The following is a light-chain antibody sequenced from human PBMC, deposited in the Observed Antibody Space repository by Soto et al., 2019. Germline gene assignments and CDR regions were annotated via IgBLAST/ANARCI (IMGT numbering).Light chain of an antibody. Sequence: EIVLTQSPATLALSPGERASLSCRASQSVRNYLAWYQQTPGRAPRLLIYDASNRATGIPARLSGSGSGTDFTLTISSKEPEDFAVYYCQQRSDRVTFGGGTKVDIK. J-gene: IGKJ4*01. CDR3: QQRSDRVT. CDR1: QSVRNY. V-gene: IGKV3-11*01. CDR2: DAS.